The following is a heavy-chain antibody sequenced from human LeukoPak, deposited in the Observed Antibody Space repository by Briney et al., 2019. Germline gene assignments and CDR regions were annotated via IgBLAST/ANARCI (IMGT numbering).Heavy chain of an antibody. V-gene: IGHV1-46*01. J-gene: IGHJ6*03. Sequence: ASVKVSCKASGYTFTSYYMHWVRQAPGQGLEWMGIINPSGGNTSYAQKFQGRVTMTRDMSTRTVYMELRSLRAEDTAVYYCARDIDCSSTSCYPLYMDVWGKGTTVTVSS. D-gene: IGHD2-2*01. CDR1: GYTFTSYY. CDR3: ARDIDCSSTSCYPLYMDV. CDR2: INPSGGNT.